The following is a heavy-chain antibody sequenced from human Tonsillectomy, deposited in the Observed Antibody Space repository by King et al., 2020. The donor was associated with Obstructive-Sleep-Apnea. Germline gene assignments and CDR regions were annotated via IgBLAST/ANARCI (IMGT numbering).Heavy chain of an antibody. V-gene: IGHV3-15*01. Sequence: VQLVESGGGLVKPGGSLRLSCAASGFTFSNAWMSWVRQAPGKGREWVGRIKSKTDGGTTDYAAPVKGRFTISRDDSKNTLYLQMNSLKTEDTAVYYCTTGCGGDCYSGGYYYGMDVWGQGTTVTVSS. J-gene: IGHJ6*02. CDR3: TTGCGGDCYSGGYYYGMDV. CDR1: GFTFSNAW. D-gene: IGHD2-21*02. CDR2: IKSKTDGGTT.